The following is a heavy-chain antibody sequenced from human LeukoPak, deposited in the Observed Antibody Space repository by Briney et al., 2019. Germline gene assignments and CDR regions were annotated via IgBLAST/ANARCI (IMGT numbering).Heavy chain of an antibody. J-gene: IGHJ6*03. Sequence: PGGSLRLSCAASGFTFSSYAMSWVRQAPGKGLEWVSYISSGGITIYYADSVKGRFTISRDNAKNSLYLQMNSLRAEDTAVYYCAKVAWIQLWLTTYYYYYMDVWGKGTTVTISS. V-gene: IGHV3-48*03. CDR1: GFTFSSYA. CDR2: ISSGGITI. CDR3: AKVAWIQLWLTTYYYYYMDV. D-gene: IGHD5-18*01.